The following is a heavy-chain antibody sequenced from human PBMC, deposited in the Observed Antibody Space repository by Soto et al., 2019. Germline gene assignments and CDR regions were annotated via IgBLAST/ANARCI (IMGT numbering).Heavy chain of an antibody. D-gene: IGHD2-15*01. J-gene: IGHJ5*02. CDR2: ISSSSSYI. Sequence: GSLRLSCAASGFTFSSYSMNWVRQAPGKGLEWVSSISSSSSYIYYADSVKGRFTISRDNAKNSLYLQMNSLRAEDTAVYYCARYPVVVVAANQNWFDPWGQGTLVTVSS. V-gene: IGHV3-21*01. CDR3: ARYPVVVVAANQNWFDP. CDR1: GFTFSSYS.